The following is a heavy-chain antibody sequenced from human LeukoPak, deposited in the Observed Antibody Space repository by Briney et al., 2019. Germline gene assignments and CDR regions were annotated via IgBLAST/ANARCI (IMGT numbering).Heavy chain of an antibody. CDR3: ARGPWELSPGYYYGMDV. V-gene: IGHV1-18*01. D-gene: IGHD1-7*01. CDR1: GYTSTRYG. CDR2: ISGYNGKT. Sequence: GASVNVSCKASGYTSTRYGVYWVRQAPGQGLEWVGWISGYNGKTNYAQKFQGRVTMTTARSTRTAYMELRSLRSDDTAVYYCARGPWELSPGYYYGMDVWGQGTTVTVSS. J-gene: IGHJ6*02.